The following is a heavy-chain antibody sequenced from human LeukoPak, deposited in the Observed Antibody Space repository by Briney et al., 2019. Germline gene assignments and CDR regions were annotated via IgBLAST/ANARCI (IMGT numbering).Heavy chain of an antibody. CDR1: GYTFTGYY. V-gene: IGHV1-2*02. CDR2: INPNSGGT. D-gene: IGHD3-22*01. Sequence: GASVKVSCKASGYTFTGYYMHWVRQAPGQGLEWMGWINPNSGGTNYAQKFQGRVTMTRDTSISTAYMELSRLRSDDTAVYYCATQYYYDSSGYPNWGQGTLVTVSS. J-gene: IGHJ4*02. CDR3: ATQYYYDSSGYPN.